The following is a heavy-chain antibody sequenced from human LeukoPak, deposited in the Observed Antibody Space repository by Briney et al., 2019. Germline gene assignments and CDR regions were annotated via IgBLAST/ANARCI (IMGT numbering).Heavy chain of an antibody. CDR1: GFTFSGYP. Sequence: GKSLRLSCAASGFTFSGYPIHWVRQAPGKGLEWVAVISYDGSNKYYADSVKGRFTISRDNSKNTLYLQMNSLKVEDTAVYYCSFGASGTRGVHWGQGTLVTVSS. CDR3: SFGASGTRGVH. CDR2: ISYDGSNK. D-gene: IGHD1-1*01. J-gene: IGHJ4*02. V-gene: IGHV3-30-3*01.